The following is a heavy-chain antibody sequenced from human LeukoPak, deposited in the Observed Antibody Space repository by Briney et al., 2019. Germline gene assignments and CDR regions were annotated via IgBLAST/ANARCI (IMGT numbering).Heavy chain of an antibody. CDR2: INSDGSST. CDR1: GFTFSSYW. D-gene: IGHD7-27*01. CDR3: VNWAFSPTQGWYFDL. Sequence: PGGSLRLSCAASGFTFSSYWMHWVRRAPGKGLVWVSRINSDGSSTSYADSVKGRFTISRDNAKNTLYLQMNSLRAEDTAVYYCVNWAFSPTQGWYFDLWGRGTLVTVSS. J-gene: IGHJ2*01. V-gene: IGHV3-74*01.